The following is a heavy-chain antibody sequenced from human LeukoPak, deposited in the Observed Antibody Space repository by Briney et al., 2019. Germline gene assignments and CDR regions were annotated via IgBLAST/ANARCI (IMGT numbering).Heavy chain of an antibody. CDR3: TTRGYCSSASCFLDY. CDR2: IKSKTDGGTI. CDR1: GFTFSNAW. Sequence: GGSLRLSCAASGFTFSNAWMSWVRQAPGKGLEWVGRIKSKTDGGTIDYAAPVKGRFTISRDDSKNTLYLQMNSLKTEDTAVYYCTTRGYCSSASCFLDYWGQGTLVTDSS. J-gene: IGHJ4*02. V-gene: IGHV3-15*01. D-gene: IGHD2-2*01.